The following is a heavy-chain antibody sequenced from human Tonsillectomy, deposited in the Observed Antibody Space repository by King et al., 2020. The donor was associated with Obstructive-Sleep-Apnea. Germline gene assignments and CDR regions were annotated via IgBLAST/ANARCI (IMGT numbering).Heavy chain of an antibody. D-gene: IGHD4-17*01. J-gene: IGHJ4*02. Sequence: VQLVESGGGLVQPGGSLRLSCAASGFTFSSYWMSWVRQAPGKGLEWVANIKQDGSEKYYVESVKGRFTISRDNAKNSLYLQMNSLRAEDTAVYYCARDGDYDYGDYSDYWGQGTLVTVSS. V-gene: IGHV3-7*01. CDR2: IKQDGSEK. CDR3: ARDGDYDYGDYSDY. CDR1: GFTFSSYW.